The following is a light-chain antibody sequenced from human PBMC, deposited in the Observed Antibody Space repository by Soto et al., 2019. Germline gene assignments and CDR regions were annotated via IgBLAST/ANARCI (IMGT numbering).Light chain of an antibody. CDR3: QQSYSTPAIT. CDR2: AAS. V-gene: IGKV1-39*01. J-gene: IGKJ5*01. CDR1: QSISSY. Sequence: GDRVTITCRASQSISSYLNWYQQKPGKVPKLLIYAASSLQSGVPSRFSGSGSGTDFTLTISSLQPEDFATYYCQQSYSTPAITFGQGTRLEIK.